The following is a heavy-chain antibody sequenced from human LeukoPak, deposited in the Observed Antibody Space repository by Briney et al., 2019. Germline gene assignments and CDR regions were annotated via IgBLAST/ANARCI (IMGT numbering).Heavy chain of an antibody. V-gene: IGHV3-49*04. CDR2: IRRKGYDRTT. Sequence: PGGSLGLSCTPSGFTFGDYAMSWVRQAPGKGLEWVGFIRRKGYDRTTQYAASVKGRFTIPRDDSKSIAYLQMNSLKTEDTAVYYCTRHMTTVTPYYFDYWGQGTLVTVSS. CDR1: GFTFGDYA. J-gene: IGHJ4*02. CDR3: TRHMTTVTPYYFDY. D-gene: IGHD4-17*01.